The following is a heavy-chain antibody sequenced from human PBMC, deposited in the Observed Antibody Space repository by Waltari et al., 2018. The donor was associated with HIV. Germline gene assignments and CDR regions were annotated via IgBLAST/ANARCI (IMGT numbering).Heavy chain of an antibody. D-gene: IGHD3-3*01. J-gene: IGHJ3*02. V-gene: IGHV1-8*01. Sequence: QVQLVQSGAEVKKPGASVKVSWQASGYTFINNDMNWHRPPPGQGLVWMGWMSPNSGNAGYAPNFQGRVTMTRNTSTTTAYMELTDLRSADTAVYFCARGRGRYDFWSGYSSPGDAFDIWGQGTVVIVSS. CDR1: GYTFINND. CDR3: ARGRGRYDFWSGYSSPGDAFDI. CDR2: MSPNSGNA.